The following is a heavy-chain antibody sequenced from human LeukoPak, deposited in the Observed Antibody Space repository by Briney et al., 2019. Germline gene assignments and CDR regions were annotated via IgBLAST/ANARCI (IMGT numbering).Heavy chain of an antibody. CDR2: INQNGNVN. J-gene: IGHJ5*02. CDR1: GFTFSSYW. D-gene: IGHD6-19*01. V-gene: IGHV3-7*01. CDR3: ARTRLASNWFDP. Sequence: GGSLRLSCAASGFTFSSYWMNWARQAPGKGLEWVASINQNGNVNYYVDSVKGRFTISRDNSKNTLYLQMNSLRAEDTAVYYCARTRLASNWFDPWGQGTLVTVSS.